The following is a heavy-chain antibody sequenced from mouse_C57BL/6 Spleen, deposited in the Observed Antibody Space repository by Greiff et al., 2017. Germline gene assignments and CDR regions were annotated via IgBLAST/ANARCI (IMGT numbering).Heavy chain of an antibody. CDR3: ARWGGYYIFAY. CDR1: GYAFSSYW. Sequence: QVHVKQSGAELVKPGASVKISCKASGYAFSSYWMNWVKQRPGKGLEWIGQIYPGDGDTNYNGKFKGKATLTADKSSSTAYMQLSSLTSEDSAVYFCARWGGYYIFAYWGQGTLVTVSA. J-gene: IGHJ3*01. D-gene: IGHD2-12*01. CDR2: IYPGDGDT. V-gene: IGHV1-80*01.